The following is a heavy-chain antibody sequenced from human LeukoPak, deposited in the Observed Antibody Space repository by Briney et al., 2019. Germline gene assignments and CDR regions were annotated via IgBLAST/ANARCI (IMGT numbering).Heavy chain of an antibody. CDR3: ARRVVIAVAGFGIDP. Sequence: SETLSLTCTVSGGSISSSSYYWGWIRQPPGKGLEWIGSIYYSGSTYYNPSLKSRVTISVDTSKNQFSLKLSSVTAADTAVYYCARRVVIAVAGFGIDPWGQGTLVTVSS. V-gene: IGHV4-39*01. CDR2: IYYSGST. CDR1: GGSISSSSYY. J-gene: IGHJ5*02. D-gene: IGHD6-19*01.